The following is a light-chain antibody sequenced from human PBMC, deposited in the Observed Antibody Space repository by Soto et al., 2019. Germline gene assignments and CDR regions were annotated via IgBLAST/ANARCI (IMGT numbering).Light chain of an antibody. CDR3: QQYKSYWT. V-gene: IGKV1-5*03. CDR1: QSISSW. J-gene: IGKJ1*01. CDR2: KAS. Sequence: DIQMTQSPSTLSASVGDRVTITCRASQSISSWLVWYQQKPGKAPKLLIYKASSLEIGVPSRFSGSGSGTEFTLTISSLQPDDFATYYCQQYKSYWTVGQGTKVEIK.